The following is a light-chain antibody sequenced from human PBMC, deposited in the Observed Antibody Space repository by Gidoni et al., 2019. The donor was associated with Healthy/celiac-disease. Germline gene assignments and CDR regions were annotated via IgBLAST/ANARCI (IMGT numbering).Light chain of an antibody. Sequence: EIVFTHSPGTLSLSPGERAPLSCRASQSVSSSYLAGYQQKPGQAPRLLIYGASSRATGIPDRFSGSGSGTDFTLTISRLEPEDFAVYYCQQYGSSPLFTFGPGTKVDIK. J-gene: IGKJ3*01. CDR1: QSVSSSY. CDR2: GAS. CDR3: QQYGSSPLFT. V-gene: IGKV3-20*01.